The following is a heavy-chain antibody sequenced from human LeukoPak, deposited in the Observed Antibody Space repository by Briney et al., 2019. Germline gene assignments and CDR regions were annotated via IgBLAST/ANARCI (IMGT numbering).Heavy chain of an antibody. D-gene: IGHD6-13*01. CDR1: GYTFTSYG. CDR2: ISAYNGNT. Sequence: ASVKVSCKASGYTFTSYGISWVRQAPGQGLEWMGWISAYNGNTNYAQKLQGRVTMTTDTSTSTAYMELRSLRSDDTAVYYCARDLGRSSSWYKGGYWGQGTLVTVSS. V-gene: IGHV1-18*01. CDR3: ARDLGRSSSWYKGGY. J-gene: IGHJ4*02.